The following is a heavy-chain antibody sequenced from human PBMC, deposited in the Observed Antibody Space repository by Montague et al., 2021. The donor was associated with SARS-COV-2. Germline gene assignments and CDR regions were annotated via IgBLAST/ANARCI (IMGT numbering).Heavy chain of an antibody. J-gene: IGHJ6*03. Sequence: CAISGDSVSSNSAAWNWIRQSPSRGLEWLGRTYYGSKWYNDYAVSVESRMTINPDTSKNQFSLQLNSVTPEDTTVYYCARDLKPPGDILTGYLPYYYYMDVWGKGTTVTASS. CDR1: GDSVSSNSAA. V-gene: IGHV6-1*01. CDR2: TYYGSKWYN. CDR3: ARDLKPPGDILTGYLPYYYYMDV. D-gene: IGHD3-9*01.